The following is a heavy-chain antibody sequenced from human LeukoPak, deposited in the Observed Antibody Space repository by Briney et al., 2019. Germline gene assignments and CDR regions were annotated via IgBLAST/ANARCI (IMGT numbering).Heavy chain of an antibody. Sequence: SVKFSCKASGGTFSNYAISWVRQAPGQGLEWMGGIMPIFDTADYAQKFQGRITITADESTSTVYMELSSLRSEDTAVYYCAREEERIAIFGVTNSRFDYWGQGTLVTVSS. CDR2: IMPIFDTA. D-gene: IGHD3-3*01. CDR3: AREEERIAIFGVTNSRFDY. CDR1: GGTFSNYA. J-gene: IGHJ4*02. V-gene: IGHV1-69*13.